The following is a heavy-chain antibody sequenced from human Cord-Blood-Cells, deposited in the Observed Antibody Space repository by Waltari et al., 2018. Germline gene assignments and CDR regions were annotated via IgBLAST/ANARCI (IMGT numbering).Heavy chain of an antibody. CDR2: IYWDDDK. CDR3: ARLAVVQPFDY. J-gene: IGHJ4*02. Sequence: ITLKEPGPTLVKATQTLTLTCTLSGVPPSTSGVGVGRIRRPPGKALEWLALIYWDDDKRYTPSLKSRLTITKDTSKNQVVLTMTNMDPVDTATYYCARLAVVQPFDYWGQGTLVTVSS. V-gene: IGHV2-5*02. D-gene: IGHD6-19*01. CDR1: GVPPSTSGVG.